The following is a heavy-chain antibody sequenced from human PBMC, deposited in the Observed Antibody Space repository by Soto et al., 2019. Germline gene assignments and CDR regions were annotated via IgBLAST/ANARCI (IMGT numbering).Heavy chain of an antibody. CDR2: MNPNSGNT. V-gene: IGHV1-8*01. D-gene: IGHD3-9*01. J-gene: IGHJ2*01. CDR1: GYTFTSYD. Sequence: QVQLVQSGAEVKKPGASVKVSCKASGYTFTSYDINWVRQATGQGLEWMGWMNPNSGNTGYAQKFQGRVTRTRNTAITTVYMAQISLRSVGSAVSYCASAKMDDWVLPPRSSWCFDLWGRGTLVTVSS. CDR3: ASAKMDDWVLPPRSSWCFDL.